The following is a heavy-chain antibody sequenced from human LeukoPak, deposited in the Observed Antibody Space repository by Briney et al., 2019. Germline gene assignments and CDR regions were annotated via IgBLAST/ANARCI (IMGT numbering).Heavy chain of an antibody. V-gene: IGHV1-18*01. Sequence: GASVKVSCKASGYTFTTYGISWVRQAPGHGLEWMGWISVYNGNTNYAQKFQGRVTMTTDTFASTAYMELRSLRSDDTAVYYCARDDFDWLSDYYYMDVWGKGTTVTISS. CDR1: GYTFTTYG. CDR3: ARDDFDWLSDYYYMDV. D-gene: IGHD3-9*01. J-gene: IGHJ6*03. CDR2: ISVYNGNT.